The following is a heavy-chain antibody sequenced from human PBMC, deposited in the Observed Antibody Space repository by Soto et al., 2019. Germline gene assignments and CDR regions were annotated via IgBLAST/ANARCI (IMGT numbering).Heavy chain of an antibody. CDR3: ARGTRSSWYWSLFDY. Sequence: SETLSLTWSVSGGSVSSGSYYWSWIRQPPGKGLEWIGYIYYSGSTNYNPSLKSRVTISVDTSKNQFYLKLSSVTAAYTAVYYCARGTRSSWYWSLFDYSGQGTPFTVSS. J-gene: IGHJ4*02. D-gene: IGHD6-13*01. V-gene: IGHV4-61*01. CDR1: GGSVSSGSYY. CDR2: IYYSGST.